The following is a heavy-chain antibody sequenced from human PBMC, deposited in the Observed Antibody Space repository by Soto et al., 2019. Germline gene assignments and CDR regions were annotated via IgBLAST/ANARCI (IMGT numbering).Heavy chain of an antibody. CDR3: TKVASTSCFSAFDF. V-gene: IGHV3-9*01. CDR1: GFTFDDYA. Sequence: EVQLVESGGGLVHPGRSLRLSCTASGFTFDDYAMHWVRQAPGKGLEWVSSISWNSGNIVYADSVRGRFTISRDNAKTSLHLQMNSLRAEDTALYYCTKVASTSCFSAFDFWGQGTMVTVSS. CDR2: ISWNSGNI. J-gene: IGHJ3*01. D-gene: IGHD2-2*01.